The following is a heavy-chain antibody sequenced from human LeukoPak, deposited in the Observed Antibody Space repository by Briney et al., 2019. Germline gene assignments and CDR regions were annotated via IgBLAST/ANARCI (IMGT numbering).Heavy chain of an antibody. J-gene: IGHJ3*02. CDR3: AREVEAQGRSLHI. D-gene: IGHD2-15*01. CDR2: IYPSGST. CDR1: GRSISYYY. Sequence: SETLSLTCSVSGRSISYYYWGWIRQPAGKGLEWIGRIYPSGSTNYNPSLQSRVPMSVDTSKNQFSPQLRSVTAADTVVYYCAREVEAQGRSLHIWGQGTMVTVSS. V-gene: IGHV4-4*07.